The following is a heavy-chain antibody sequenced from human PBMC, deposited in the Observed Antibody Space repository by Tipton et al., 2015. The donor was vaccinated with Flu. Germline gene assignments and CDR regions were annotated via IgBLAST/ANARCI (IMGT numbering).Heavy chain of an antibody. CDR3: GRGLVGATGWGDY. CDR1: GFTLSNYW. CDR2: INTDGSST. D-gene: IGHD1-26*01. J-gene: IGHJ4*02. V-gene: IGHV3-74*01. Sequence: GSLRLSCAASGFTLSNYWIHWVRQAPGKGLVWVSCINTDGSSTSYADSVKGRFTISRDNAKNTLYLQMNSLRVEDTGLYYCGRGLVGATGWGDYWGQGALVTVSS.